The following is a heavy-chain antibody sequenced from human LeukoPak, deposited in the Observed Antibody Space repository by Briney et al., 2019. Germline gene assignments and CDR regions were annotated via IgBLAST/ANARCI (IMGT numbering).Heavy chain of an antibody. CDR3: ARATYSSGWGTPDY. CDR2: IYYSGST. Sequence: SETLSLTCTVSGGSISSYYWSWIRQPPGKGLEWIGYIYYSGSTNYNPSLKSRVTISVDTSKNQFSLKLSSVTAADTAVYYCARATYSSGWGTPDYWGQGTLVTVSS. V-gene: IGHV4-59*01. D-gene: IGHD6-19*01. J-gene: IGHJ4*02. CDR1: GGSISSYY.